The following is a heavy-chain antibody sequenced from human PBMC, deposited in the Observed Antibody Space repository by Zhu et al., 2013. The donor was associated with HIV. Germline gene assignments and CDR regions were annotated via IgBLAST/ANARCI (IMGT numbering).Heavy chain of an antibody. D-gene: IGHD5-18*01. CDR2: IYYSGST. CDR3: ARDNYQDSYGTAGFDY. Sequence: QVQLQESGPGLVKPSETLSLTCTVSGGSISSSSYYWGWIRQPPGKGLEWIGSIYYSGSTYYNPSLKSRVTISVDTSKNQFSLKLSSVTAADTAVYYCARDNYQDSYGTAGFDYVGPGNPGHRLL. J-gene: IGHJ4*02. V-gene: IGHV4-39*07. CDR1: GGSISSSSYY.